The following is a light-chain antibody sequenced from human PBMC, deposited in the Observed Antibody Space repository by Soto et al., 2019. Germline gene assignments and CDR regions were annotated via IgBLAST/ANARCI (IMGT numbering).Light chain of an antibody. CDR2: YVS. CDR3: CSSAGGFTRV. CDR1: SSDV. Sequence: QSVLTQPRSVSGSPGQSVTISCTGTSSDVVSWYQQHPGKAPKLIIYYVSQRPSGGPDRFSGSKSGNTASLTISGLQAEDEADYYCCSSAGGFTRVFGGGTKLTVL. J-gene: IGLJ3*02. V-gene: IGLV2-11*01.